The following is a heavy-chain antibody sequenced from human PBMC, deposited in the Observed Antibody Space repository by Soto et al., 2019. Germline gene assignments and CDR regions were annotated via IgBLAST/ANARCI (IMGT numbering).Heavy chain of an antibody. D-gene: IGHD5-18*01. V-gene: IGHV5-51*01. CDR2: IYPGESDI. Sequence: EVQLVQSGAEVKKSGESLKISCKGSGYSFTNYWIGWVRQMPGKGLEWMGIIYPGESDIRYSPSFQGHVTISADKSISTAYLQWTSLKASDSAIYYCARQHTYGYSHYGVDVWGQGTTVTVSS. CDR3: ARQHTYGYSHYGVDV. CDR1: GYSFTNYW. J-gene: IGHJ6*02.